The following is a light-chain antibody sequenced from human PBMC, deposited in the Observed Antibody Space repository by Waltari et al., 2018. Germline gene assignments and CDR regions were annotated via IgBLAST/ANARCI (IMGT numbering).Light chain of an antibody. CDR1: QDISNF. CDR3: LQYESDPFT. Sequence: DIQMTQSPSSLSASVGDRVTITCRASQDISNFLSWYQQKPGKAPKRLISVASSLESGVPSRFRGSGSGTEFTLTITSLQPEDFAAYFCLQYESDPFTFGPGTKLHIK. CDR2: VAS. V-gene: IGKV1-17*01. J-gene: IGKJ3*01.